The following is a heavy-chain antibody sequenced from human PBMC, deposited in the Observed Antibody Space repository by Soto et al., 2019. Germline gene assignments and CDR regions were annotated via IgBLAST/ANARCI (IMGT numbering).Heavy chain of an antibody. CDR2: INAGNGNT. CDR3: ATTYSYPVGCFDI. V-gene: IGHV1-3*01. D-gene: IGHD5-18*01. J-gene: IGHJ3*02. CDR1: GYTFTSYA. Sequence: GASVKVSCKASGYTFTSYAMHWVRQAPGQRLEWMGWINAGNGNTKYSQKFKGRVTITRDTSASTAYKKLSSLRSEDTAVYYCATTYSYPVGCFDIWGQGTMVTVSS.